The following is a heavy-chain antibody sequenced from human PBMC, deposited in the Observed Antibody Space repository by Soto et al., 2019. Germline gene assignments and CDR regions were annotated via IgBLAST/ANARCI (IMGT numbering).Heavy chain of an antibody. Sequence: ASVKVSCKASGYTFTGYYMHWVRQAPGQGLEWMGWINPNSGGTNYAQKFQGRVTMTRDTSISTAYMELSRLRSDDTAVYYCARVPYYYDSSGYYFLDYWGQGTLVTVSS. CDR1: GYTFTGYY. D-gene: IGHD3-22*01. J-gene: IGHJ4*02. CDR3: ARVPYYYDSSGYYFLDY. CDR2: INPNSGGT. V-gene: IGHV1-2*02.